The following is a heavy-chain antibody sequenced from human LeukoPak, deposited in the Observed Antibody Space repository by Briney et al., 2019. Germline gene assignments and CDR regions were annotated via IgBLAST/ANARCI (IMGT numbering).Heavy chain of an antibody. CDR1: AGSISSGAYY. Sequence: SETLSLTCTVSAGSISSGAYYWSWIRQPAGKGLEWIGRVHTGGSANYSPSLWSRVTISLDTSQNQFSLRLTSVTAAGTAIYYCARSLPYCSSSSCYSYGMDVWGQGTTVTVSS. CDR2: VHTGGSA. D-gene: IGHD2-2*01. CDR3: ARSLPYCSSSSCYSYGMDV. V-gene: IGHV4-61*02. J-gene: IGHJ6*02.